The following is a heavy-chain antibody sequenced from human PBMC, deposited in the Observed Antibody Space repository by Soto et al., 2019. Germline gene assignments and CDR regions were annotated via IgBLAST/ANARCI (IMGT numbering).Heavy chain of an antibody. CDR1: GFTFSSYA. CDR2: IRGNGDPP. J-gene: IGHJ4*02. CDR3: GRGRSGQIVVFY. D-gene: IGHD1-26*01. Sequence: GGSLRLSCSASGFTFSSYAMHWVRQAPGKGLEYVSGIRGNGDPPFYADSVKGRFTISRDNSKNTLYLQMSSLSADDTAVYYCGRGRSGQIVVFYWGQGTPVTVSS. V-gene: IGHV3-64D*06.